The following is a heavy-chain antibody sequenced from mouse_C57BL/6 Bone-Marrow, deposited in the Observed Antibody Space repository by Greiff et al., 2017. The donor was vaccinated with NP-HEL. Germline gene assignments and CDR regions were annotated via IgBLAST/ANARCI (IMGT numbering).Heavy chain of an antibody. CDR3: ARERLRYYFDY. D-gene: IGHD2-4*01. CDR1: GFTFSDYY. V-gene: IGHV5-16*01. Sequence: EVNLVESEGGLVQPGSSMKLSCTASGFTFSDYYMAWVRQVPEKGLEWVANINYDGSSTYYLDSLKSRFIISRDNAKNILYLQMSSLKSEDTATYYCARERLRYYFDYWGQGTTLTVSS. CDR2: INYDGSST. J-gene: IGHJ2*01.